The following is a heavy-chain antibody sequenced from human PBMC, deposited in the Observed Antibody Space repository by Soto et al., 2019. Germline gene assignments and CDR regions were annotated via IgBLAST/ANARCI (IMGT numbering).Heavy chain of an antibody. J-gene: IGHJ4*02. CDR1: GYTFSSCG. D-gene: IGHD3-9*01. CDR2: ISAYNGNT. CDR3: ARDRDILTGGGNFDY. Sequence: QVQLMQSGAEVKKPGASVKVSCQASGYTFSSCGISWVRQAPGQGLEWMGWISAYNGNTNYAQKFQGRVTMTTDTSTSTAYMELRSLRSDDTAVYYCARDRDILTGGGNFDYWGQGTLVTVSS. V-gene: IGHV1-18*01.